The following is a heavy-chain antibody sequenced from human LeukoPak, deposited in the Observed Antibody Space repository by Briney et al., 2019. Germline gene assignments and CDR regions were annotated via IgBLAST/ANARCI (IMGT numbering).Heavy chain of an antibody. CDR2: RNPNTGST. D-gene: IGHD3-3*01. CDR3: ARGNNLWSGYDVTMNDY. Sequence: ASVKVSCEASGYNFLHYDITWVRQATGQGLEWVGWRNPNTGSTGFAERFQGRVTISSDTSITTAYMELSTLTSEDSGVYYCARGNNLWSGYDVTMNDYWGQGTLVIVSS. J-gene: IGHJ4*02. V-gene: IGHV1-8*01. CDR1: GYNFLHYD.